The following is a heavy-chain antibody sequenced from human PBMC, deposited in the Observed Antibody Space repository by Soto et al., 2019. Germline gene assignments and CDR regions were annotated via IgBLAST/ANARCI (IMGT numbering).Heavy chain of an antibody. CDR3: AKDGYSSGWYSDF. CDR2: VSGSGGST. CDR1: GITFSSYA. J-gene: IGHJ4*02. D-gene: IGHD6-19*01. V-gene: IGHV3-23*01. Sequence: PGGSLRLSCAASGITFSSYAMSWVRQAPGKGLEWVSAVSGSGGSTYYADSVKGRFTISRDNSKNTLFLQMNSLRTEDTAIYYCAKDGYSSGWYSDFWGQGTLVTVSS.